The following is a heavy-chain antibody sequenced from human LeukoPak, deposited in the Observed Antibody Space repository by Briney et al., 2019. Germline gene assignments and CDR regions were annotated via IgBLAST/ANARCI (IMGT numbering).Heavy chain of an antibody. J-gene: IGHJ4*02. CDR3: ARVQGMATTLEGLTDY. V-gene: IGHV3-11*01. D-gene: IGHD5-24*01. CDR1: GFTFSDYY. CDR2: ISSNGSTK. Sequence: GGSLRLSCAASGFTFSDYYMTWIRQAPGKGLEWVSYISSNGSTKYYTDSVKGRFTISRDNAKNSLYLQMNSLRDEDTAVYYCARVQGMATTLEGLTDYWGQGTLVTVSS.